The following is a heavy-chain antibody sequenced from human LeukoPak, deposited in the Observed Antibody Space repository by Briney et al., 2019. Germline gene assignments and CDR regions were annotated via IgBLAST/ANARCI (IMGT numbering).Heavy chain of an antibody. CDR1: GYSFTSYW. CDR3: ARLPYGSGSYYLLYFDY. V-gene: IGHV5-51*01. J-gene: IGHJ4*02. D-gene: IGHD3-10*01. Sequence: GESLKISCKGSGYSFTSYWIGWVRQMPGKGLGWMGIIYPGDSDTRYSPSFQGQVTISADKSISTAYLQWSSPKASDTAMYYCARLPYGSGSYYLLYFDYWGQGTLVTVSS. CDR2: IYPGDSDT.